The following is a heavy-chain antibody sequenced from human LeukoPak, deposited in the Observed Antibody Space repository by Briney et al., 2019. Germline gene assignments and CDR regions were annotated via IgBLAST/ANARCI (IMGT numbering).Heavy chain of an antibody. CDR2: IWYDGSNK. CDR1: GFTFSSYD. D-gene: IGHD3-22*01. Sequence: GGSLRLSCAVSGFTFSSYDMHWVRQAPGTGLEWVAVIWYDGSNKYYADSVKGRFTISRDNSKNTLYLQMNSLRAEDTAVYYCVKDGEDYYDSSGSGIDYWGQGTLVTVSS. CDR3: VKDGEDYYDSSGSGIDY. V-gene: IGHV3-33*06. J-gene: IGHJ4*02.